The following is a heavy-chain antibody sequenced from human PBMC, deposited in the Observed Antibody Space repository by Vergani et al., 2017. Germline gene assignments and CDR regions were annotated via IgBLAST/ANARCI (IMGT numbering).Heavy chain of an antibody. Sequence: QVLLVQSGAEVKPGASVRVSCKTSGYTFTNYYIHWVRQPPGQGLEWMGIINPSGGSTTYAQQFQGRLTMTRDTSTSTVYMDLSNLRSEDTAVYYCARPHGDILPPDPRRLDYWGQGTLVTVSS. V-gene: IGHV1-46*03. CDR1: GYTFTNYY. CDR2: INPSGGST. J-gene: IGHJ4*02. CDR3: ARPHGDILPPDPRRLDY.